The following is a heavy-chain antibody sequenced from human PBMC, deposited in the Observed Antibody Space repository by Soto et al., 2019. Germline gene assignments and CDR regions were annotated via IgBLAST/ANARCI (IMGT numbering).Heavy chain of an antibody. J-gene: IGHJ6*02. Sequence: ASVKVSCKASGYTFTSYGISWLLQAPGQGLEWMGWISAYNGNTNYAQKLQGRVTMTTDTSTSTAYMELRSLRSDDTAVYYCARDRVLGCINTSCHGDYYYYGMDVWG. V-gene: IGHV1-18*01. D-gene: IGHD2-2*01. CDR1: GYTFTSYG. CDR2: ISAYNGNT. CDR3: ARDRVLGCINTSCHGDYYYYGMDV.